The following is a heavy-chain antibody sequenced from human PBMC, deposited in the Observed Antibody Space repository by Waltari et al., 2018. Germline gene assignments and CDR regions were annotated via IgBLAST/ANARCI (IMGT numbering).Heavy chain of an antibody. D-gene: IGHD6-13*01. Sequence: EVQLVESGGGLVQPGGSLRLSCAASGFTFSSYWMHWVRQAPGKGLVWVSRINRDGSSTGYPDSVKGRFTISRDNAKNTLYLQMNSLRAEDTAVYYCARAAIAAAGTWWFDPWGQGTLVTVSS. V-gene: IGHV3-74*01. CDR1: GFTFSSYW. CDR3: ARAAIAAAGTWWFDP. CDR2: INRDGSST. J-gene: IGHJ5*02.